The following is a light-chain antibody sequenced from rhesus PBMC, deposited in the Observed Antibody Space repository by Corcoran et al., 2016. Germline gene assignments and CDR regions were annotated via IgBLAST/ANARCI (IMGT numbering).Light chain of an antibody. CDR2: QAS. V-gene: IGKV7-13*01. CDR3: LQSKNSPRT. J-gene: IGKJ1*01. Sequence: DIVLTQSPASLAVSQGQRATITCRASASVSVFGITLIHWYQQKPGQPPKLLIYQASNKDTGVPARFSGSWSGTDFTLTSNPVEADDAADYYCLQSKNSPRTFGQGTKVEIK. CDR1: ASVSVFGITL.